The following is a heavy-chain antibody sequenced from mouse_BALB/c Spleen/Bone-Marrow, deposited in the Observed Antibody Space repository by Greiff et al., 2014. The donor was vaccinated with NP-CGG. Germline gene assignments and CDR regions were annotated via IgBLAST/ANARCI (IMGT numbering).Heavy chain of an antibody. CDR1: GFTSTDYY. CDR3: ARDSRSTVSHFDY. V-gene: IGHV7-3*02. Sequence: EVQRVESGGGLVQPGGSLRLSCATSGFTSTDYYMNWVRQPPGKALEWLGFIRNKANGYTTEYSASVKGRFTISRDNSQSILYLQMNTLRAEDSATYYCARDSRSTVSHFDYWGQGTTLTVSS. D-gene: IGHD1-1*01. CDR2: IRNKANGYTT. J-gene: IGHJ2*01.